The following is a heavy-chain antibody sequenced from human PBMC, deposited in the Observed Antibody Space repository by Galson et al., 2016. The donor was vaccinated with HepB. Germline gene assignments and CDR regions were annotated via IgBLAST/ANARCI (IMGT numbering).Heavy chain of an antibody. CDR1: GFTVSNNY. V-gene: IGHV3-53*01. Sequence: SLRLSCAASGFTVSNNYMKWVRQAPGKGLEWVSLIYSNGDTRYADSVKGRFIISRDNFKNTVYLNMNNLRAEDTAMYYCSRDRHRLSQNTVIGLWGQGTLVTVSS. J-gene: IGHJ4*02. CDR2: IYSNGDT. D-gene: IGHD2/OR15-2a*01. CDR3: SRDRHRLSQNTVIGL.